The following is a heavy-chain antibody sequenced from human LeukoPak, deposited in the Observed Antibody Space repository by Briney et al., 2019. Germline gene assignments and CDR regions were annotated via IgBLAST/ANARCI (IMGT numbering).Heavy chain of an antibody. CDR1: GGSISSSSYY. CDR3: ARRVIELYGANWFDP. V-gene: IGHV4-39*01. D-gene: IGHD3-3*01. Sequence: PSETLSLTCTVSGGSISSSSYYWGWIRQPPGKGLEWIGSIYYSGSTYYNPSLKSRVTISVDTSKNQFSLKLSSATAADTAVYYCARRVIELYGANWFDPWGQGTLVTVSS. J-gene: IGHJ5*02. CDR2: IYYSGST.